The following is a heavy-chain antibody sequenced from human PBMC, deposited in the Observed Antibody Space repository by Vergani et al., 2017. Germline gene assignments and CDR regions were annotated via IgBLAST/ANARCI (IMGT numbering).Heavy chain of an antibody. J-gene: IGHJ6*02. CDR3: ARDKSGTTGGMDV. D-gene: IGHD1-1*01. CDR2: INPNSGGT. V-gene: IGHV1-2*02. Sequence: QVQLVQSGAEVKKPGASVKVSCKASVYTFTGYYMHWVRQAPGQGLEWMGCINPNSGGTNYAQKLQGRVTMTRDTSISTAYMELSMLRSDDTAVDYCARDKSGTTGGMDVWGQGTTVTVSS. CDR1: VYTFTGYY.